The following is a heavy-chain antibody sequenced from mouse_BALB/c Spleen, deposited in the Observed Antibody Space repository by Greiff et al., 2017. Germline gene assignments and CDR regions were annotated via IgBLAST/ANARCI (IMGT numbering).Heavy chain of an antibody. CDR1: GFAFSSYD. J-gene: IGHJ4*01. Sequence: EVNVVESGGGLVKPGGSLKLSCAASGFAFSSYDMSWVRQTPEKRLEWVAYISSGGGSTYYPDTVKGRFTISRDNAKNTLYLQMSSLKSEDTAMYYCARHGSSYWYAMDYWGQGTSVTVSS. CDR3: ARHGSSYWYAMDY. CDR2: ISSGGGST. V-gene: IGHV5-12-1*01. D-gene: IGHD1-1*01.